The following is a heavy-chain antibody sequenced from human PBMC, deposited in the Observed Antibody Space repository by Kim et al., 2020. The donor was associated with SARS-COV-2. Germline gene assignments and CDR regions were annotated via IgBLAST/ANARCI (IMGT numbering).Heavy chain of an antibody. J-gene: IGHJ4*02. CDR3: ARGGDSMVY. D-gene: IGHD3-10*01. Sequence: SGNTHYNPSLKSRVTMSVDTSKNEFSLELTSVTAADTAVYYCARGGDSMVYWGQGALVTVSA. CDR2: SGNT. V-gene: IGHV4-4*07.